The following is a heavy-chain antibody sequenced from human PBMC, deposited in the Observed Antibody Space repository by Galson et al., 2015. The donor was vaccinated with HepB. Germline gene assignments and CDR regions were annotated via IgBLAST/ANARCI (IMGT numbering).Heavy chain of an antibody. V-gene: IGHV1-18*01. J-gene: IGHJ4*02. CDR1: GYTFTSYG. Sequence: SVKVSCKASGYTFTSYGISWVRQAPGQGLEWTGWISAYNGNTNYAQKLQGRVTMTTDTSTSTAYMELRSLRSDDTAVYYCARDPLIRWLVNPGSQIPPEFDYWGQGTLVTVSS. D-gene: IGHD6-19*01. CDR3: ARDPLIRWLVNPGSQIPPEFDY. CDR2: ISAYNGNT.